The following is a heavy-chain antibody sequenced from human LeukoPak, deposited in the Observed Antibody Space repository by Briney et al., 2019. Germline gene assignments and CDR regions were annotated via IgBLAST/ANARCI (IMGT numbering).Heavy chain of an antibody. V-gene: IGHV3-23*01. CDR3: AKASGIGVVINDAFDI. Sequence: PGGSLRLSCAASGFTFSSYAMSWVRQAPGKGLEWVSAISGSGGSTYYADSVKGRFTISRDNSKNTLYLQMNSLRAEDTAVYYCAKASGIGVVINDAFDIWGQGTMVTVSS. CDR1: GFTFSSYA. J-gene: IGHJ3*02. CDR2: ISGSGGST. D-gene: IGHD3-3*01.